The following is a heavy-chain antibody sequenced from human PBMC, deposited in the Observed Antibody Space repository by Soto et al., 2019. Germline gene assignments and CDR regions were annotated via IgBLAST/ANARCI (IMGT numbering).Heavy chain of an antibody. D-gene: IGHD4-4*01. V-gene: IGHV3-7*01. CDR1: GFTFSSYW. Sequence: GGSLRLSCAASGFTFSSYWMSWVRQAPGKGLEWVANIKQDGSEKYYLDTVKGRFTIARDNAKNSLYLQMNSLRAEDTAEYYCGSAPATGYYYYYYMDVWGKGTTVTVSS. J-gene: IGHJ6*03. CDR3: GSAPATGYYYYYYMDV. CDR2: IKQDGSEK.